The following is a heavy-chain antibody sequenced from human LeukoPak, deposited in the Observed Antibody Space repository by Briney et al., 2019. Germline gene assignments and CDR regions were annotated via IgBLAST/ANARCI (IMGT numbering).Heavy chain of an antibody. D-gene: IGHD2-2*01. CDR1: GFTFDDYG. V-gene: IGHV3-20*04. Sequence: GGSLRLSCVVSGFTFDDYGMSWVRQAPGKGLEWVSGINWNGGSTGYADSVKGRFTISRDNAKNSLYLQMNSLRAEDTALYYCARAGSTSFYYYYYYMDVWGKGTTVTVSS. CDR2: INWNGGST. CDR3: ARAGSTSFYYYYYYMDV. J-gene: IGHJ6*03.